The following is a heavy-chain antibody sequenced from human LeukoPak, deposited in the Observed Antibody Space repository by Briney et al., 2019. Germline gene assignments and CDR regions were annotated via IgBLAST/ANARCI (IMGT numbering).Heavy chain of an antibody. Sequence: PSETLSLTCTVSGGSISSGGYYWGWIRQPPGKGLEWIGSIYYSGSTYYNPSLKSRVTISVDTSKNQFSLKLSSVTAADTAVYYCASLLWFGELFPPDYFDYWGQGTLVTVSS. J-gene: IGHJ4*02. CDR3: ASLLWFGELFPPDYFDY. V-gene: IGHV4-39*07. D-gene: IGHD3-10*01. CDR1: GGSISSGGYY. CDR2: IYYSGST.